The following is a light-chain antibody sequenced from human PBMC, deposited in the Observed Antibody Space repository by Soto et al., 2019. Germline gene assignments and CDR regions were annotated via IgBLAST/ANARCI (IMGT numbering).Light chain of an antibody. Sequence: DIQMTQSPSSLSASVGDRVTISCRASQNIFTYLNWYQQKPGKAPNLLIFAASTLRSGVPSRFSGSGSGTDFTLTISSLQREDFATYHCQQSYSAPLTVGQGTKV. CDR3: QQSYSAPLT. V-gene: IGKV1-39*01. CDR1: QNIFTY. J-gene: IGKJ1*01. CDR2: AAS.